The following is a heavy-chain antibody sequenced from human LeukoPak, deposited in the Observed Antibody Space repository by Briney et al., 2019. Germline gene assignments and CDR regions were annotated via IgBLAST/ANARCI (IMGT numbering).Heavy chain of an antibody. CDR2: ISGSGGST. Sequence: GVLRLSCAASGFTFSSYAMSWVRQAPGKGLEWVSAISGSGGSTYYADSVKGRFTISRDNSKNTLYLQMNSLRAEDTAVYYCAKDRKQQLLHDAFDIWGQGTMVTVSS. CDR1: GFTFSSYA. CDR3: AKDRKQQLLHDAFDI. V-gene: IGHV3-23*01. D-gene: IGHD6-13*01. J-gene: IGHJ3*02.